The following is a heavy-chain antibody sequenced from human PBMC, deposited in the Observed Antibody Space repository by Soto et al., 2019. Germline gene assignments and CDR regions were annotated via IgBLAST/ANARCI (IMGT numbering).Heavy chain of an antibody. CDR1: GFSLTTSGGG. V-gene: IGHV2-5*02. CDR3: AHRVLRTVFGLVTTTAIYFDF. D-gene: IGHD3-3*01. Sequence: QITLNESGPTVVRPTETLTLTCRFSGFSLTTSGGGVGWVRQSPGKAPEWLALIDWDDDKRYSETLKSRLTLTKEASKKQAVLTVANFDPTATATYSRAHRVLRTVFGLVTTTAIYFDFWAEGTPVAVSS. CDR2: IDWDDDK. J-gene: IGHJ4*02.